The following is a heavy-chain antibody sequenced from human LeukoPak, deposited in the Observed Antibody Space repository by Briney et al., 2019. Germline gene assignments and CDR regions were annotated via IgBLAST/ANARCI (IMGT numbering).Heavy chain of an antibody. CDR1: GFTLSTYW. J-gene: IGHJ4*02. CDR2: IKQDGSEK. Sequence: GESLRLSCAASGFTLSTYWMSWVRQAPGKGLEWVANIKQDGSEKYYVDSVKGRFTISRDNAKNSLHLQMNSLRANDTAVYYCARESDYYYFDYWGQGTLVTVSS. CDR3: ARESDYYYFDY. D-gene: IGHD5-12*01. V-gene: IGHV3-7*05.